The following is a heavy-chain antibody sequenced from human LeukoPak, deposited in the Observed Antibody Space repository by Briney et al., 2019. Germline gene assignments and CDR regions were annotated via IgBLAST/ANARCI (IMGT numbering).Heavy chain of an antibody. CDR3: ASQIVVSAALMGAFDI. V-gene: IGHV4-39*01. Sequence: PSETLSLTRTVSGGSISSSSYYWGWIRQPPGKGLEWIGRIYYSGSTYYNPSIKSRVTISVDTSKNQFSLKLSSVTAADTAVYYCASQIVVSAALMGAFDIWGQGTMVTVSS. D-gene: IGHD2-2*01. CDR2: IYYSGST. J-gene: IGHJ3*02. CDR1: GGSISSSSYY.